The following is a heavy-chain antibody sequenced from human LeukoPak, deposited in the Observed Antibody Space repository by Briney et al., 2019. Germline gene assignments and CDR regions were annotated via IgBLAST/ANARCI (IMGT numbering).Heavy chain of an antibody. CDR2: IITIFGTA. CDR1: GGTFSSYA. Sequence: SVKVSCKASGGTFSSYAISWVRPAPGQGLEWMGGIITIFGTANSAQKFQGRVTFPKNGSTSTASMELSSLRSEDTAVYYCARDAQLVATRLEYWGQGTLVTVSS. D-gene: IGHD5-12*01. CDR3: ARDAQLVATRLEY. J-gene: IGHJ4*02. V-gene: IGHV1-69*05.